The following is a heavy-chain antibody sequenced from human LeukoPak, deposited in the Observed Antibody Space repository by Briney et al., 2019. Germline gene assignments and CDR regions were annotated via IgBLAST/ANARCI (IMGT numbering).Heavy chain of an antibody. J-gene: IGHJ4*02. CDR2: IYYSGST. CDR3: AGDYTSGSYRFDY. Sequence: SETLSLTCTFSGGSISSYSWSWVRQPPRRGLEWIGYIYYSGSTTYNPSLKSRVTMSLDTSKNQFSLKLSSVTAADTAIYYCAGDYTSGSYRFDYWGQGTLVTVSS. V-gene: IGHV4-4*08. CDR1: GGSISSYS. D-gene: IGHD3-10*01.